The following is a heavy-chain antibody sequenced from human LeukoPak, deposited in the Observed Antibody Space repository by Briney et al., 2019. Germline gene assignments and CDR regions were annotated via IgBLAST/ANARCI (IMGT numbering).Heavy chain of an antibody. CDR2: IYYSGST. J-gene: IGHJ4*02. CDR3: ARDPYSNYFDY. D-gene: IGHD4-11*01. Sequence: SETLSLTCTVSGGSISSSSYYWGWIRQPPGKGLEWIGYIYYSGSTNYNPSLKSRVTISVDTSKNQFSLKLSSVTAADTAVYYCARDPYSNYFDYWGQGTLVTVSS. V-gene: IGHV4-61*05. CDR1: GGSISSSSYY.